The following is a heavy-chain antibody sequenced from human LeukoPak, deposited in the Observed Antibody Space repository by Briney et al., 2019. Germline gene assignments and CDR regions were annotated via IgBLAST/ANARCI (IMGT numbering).Heavy chain of an antibody. Sequence: GGSLRLSCVASGFTFSSYAMSWVRQAPGKGLEWVSAISGSGGGTYYADSVKGRFTISRDNSKNTLYLQMNSLRAEDTAVYYCALRSDSSSPYYFDYWGQGTLVTVSS. CDR1: GFTFSSYA. CDR3: ALRSDSSSPYYFDY. J-gene: IGHJ4*02. D-gene: IGHD6-13*01. CDR2: ISGSGGGT. V-gene: IGHV3-23*01.